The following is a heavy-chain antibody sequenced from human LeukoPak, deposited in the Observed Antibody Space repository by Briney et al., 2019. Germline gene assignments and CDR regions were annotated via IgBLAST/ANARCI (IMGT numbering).Heavy chain of an antibody. Sequence: GASVKVSCKASGGTFSSYAISWARQAPGQGLEWMGGIIPIFGTANYAQKFQGRVTITTDESTSTAYMELSSLRSEDTAVYYCARLIVEEGVADNLFDYWGQGTLVTVSS. CDR3: ARLIVEEGVADNLFDY. J-gene: IGHJ4*02. V-gene: IGHV1-69*05. CDR2: IIPIFGTA. D-gene: IGHD1-26*01. CDR1: GGTFSSYA.